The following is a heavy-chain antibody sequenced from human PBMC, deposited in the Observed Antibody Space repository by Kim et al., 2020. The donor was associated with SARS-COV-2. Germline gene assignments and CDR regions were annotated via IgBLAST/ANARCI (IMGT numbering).Heavy chain of an antibody. V-gene: IGHV4-30-4*01. Sequence: SETLSLTCTVSGGSISSGDYYWSWIRQPPGKGLEWIGYIYYSGSTYYNPSLKGRVTISVDTSKNQFSLKLSSVTAADTAVYYCSRGEGITIFGVVIIGAFDIWGQGTMVTVSS. CDR1: GGSISSGDYY. CDR3: SRGEGITIFGVVIIGAFDI. J-gene: IGHJ3*02. D-gene: IGHD3-3*01. CDR2: IYYSGST.